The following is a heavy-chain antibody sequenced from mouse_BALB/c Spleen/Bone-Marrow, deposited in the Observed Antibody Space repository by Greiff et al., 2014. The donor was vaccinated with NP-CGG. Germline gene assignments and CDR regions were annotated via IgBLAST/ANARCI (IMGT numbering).Heavy chain of an antibody. J-gene: IGHJ4*01. CDR1: GFNIKDYY. CDR3: ARGREAMDY. V-gene: IGHV14-1*02. CDR2: IDPENGNT. Sequence: EVQLQQSGAELVRPGALVKLSCKASGFNIKDYYMHWVKQRPEQGLERIGWIDPENGNTIYDPKFQGKASITADTSSNTAYLQLSSLTSEDTAVYYCARGREAMDYWGQGTSVTVSS.